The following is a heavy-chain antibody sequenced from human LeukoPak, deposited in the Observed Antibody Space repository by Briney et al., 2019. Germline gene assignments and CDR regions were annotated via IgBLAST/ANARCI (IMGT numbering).Heavy chain of an antibody. V-gene: IGHV4-59*01. CDR2: IYYSGST. CDR1: GGSISSYY. CDR3: ARAPRTPRYCSSTSCYHGGYYYYYYMDV. Sequence: SETLSLTCTVSGGSISSYYWSWIRQPPGKGLEWIGYIYYSGSTNYNPSLKRRVTISVDTSKNQFSLKLSSVTAADPAVYYFARAPRTPRYCSSTSCYHGGYYYYYYMDVWGKGTTVTVSS. J-gene: IGHJ6*03. D-gene: IGHD2-2*01.